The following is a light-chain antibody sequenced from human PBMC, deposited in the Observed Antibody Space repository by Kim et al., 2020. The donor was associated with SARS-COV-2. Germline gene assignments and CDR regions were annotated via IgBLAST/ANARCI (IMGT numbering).Light chain of an antibody. CDR3: QQYTTWPLS. CDR1: QSVSTN. V-gene: IGKV3-15*01. J-gene: IGKJ4*01. Sequence: IMMTQSPATLSVSPGERATLSCTASQSVSTNLAWYQQIPGQAPRLLIYDVSTRATGVPPRFSGSGSGTEFTLTISSLQSEDSAVYYCQQYTTWPLSFGGGTKVDI. CDR2: DVS.